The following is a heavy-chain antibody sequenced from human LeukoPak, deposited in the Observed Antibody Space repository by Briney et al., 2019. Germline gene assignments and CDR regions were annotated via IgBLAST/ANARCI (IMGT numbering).Heavy chain of an antibody. CDR2: MNPNSGNT. V-gene: IGHV1-8*01. CDR1: GYTFTSYD. J-gene: IGHJ6*02. Sequence: ASVKVSFKASGYTFTSYDINWVRQATGQGLEWMGWMNPNSGNTGYAQKFQGRVTMTRNTSISTAYMELSSLRSEDTAVYYCASSRDDYYYYGMDVWGQGTTVTVSS. CDR3: ASSRDDYYYYGMDV.